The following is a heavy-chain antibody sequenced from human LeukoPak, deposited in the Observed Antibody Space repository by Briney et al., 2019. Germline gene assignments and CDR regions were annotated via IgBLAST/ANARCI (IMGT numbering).Heavy chain of an antibody. Sequence: PGGPLRLSCAASGFPFSNYWMHWVRQAPGKGLVWVSRVNSDGSTKNYADSVKGRFTISRDNAENTLYMRMNSLRPEDTAVYYCARGYYSSSRFDSWGQGTLVTVSS. CDR1: GFPFSNYW. D-gene: IGHD6-13*01. CDR3: ARGYYSSSRFDS. CDR2: VNSDGSTK. V-gene: IGHV3-74*01. J-gene: IGHJ4*02.